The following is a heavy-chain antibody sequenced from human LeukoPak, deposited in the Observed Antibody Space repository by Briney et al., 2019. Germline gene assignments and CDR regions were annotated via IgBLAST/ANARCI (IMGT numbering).Heavy chain of an antibody. D-gene: IGHD6-13*01. V-gene: IGHV3-48*04. Sequence: PGGAPRLSRAAPGFTLSSYSMNWVRQAPGEGLGWVSYISSSSSTIYYADSVKGRFTISRDNAKNSLYLQMNSLRAEDTAVYYCASHVGQQLTFDPWGQGTLVTVSS. CDR1: GFTLSSYS. CDR2: ISSSSSTI. J-gene: IGHJ5*02. CDR3: ASHVGQQLTFDP.